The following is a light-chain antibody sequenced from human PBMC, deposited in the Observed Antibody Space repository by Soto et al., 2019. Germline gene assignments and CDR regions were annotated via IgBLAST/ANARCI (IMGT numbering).Light chain of an antibody. CDR2: KTS. Sequence: DIQMTQSPSALSAFVGDRVTITCRTSQSINTWLAWNQQKPGKAPKLLIYKTSSLVIGVPSRFSGSGSGTEFTLTISSLQPDDAATYYCQQYNSHREFGQGTKV. J-gene: IGKJ1*01. V-gene: IGKV1-5*03. CDR3: QQYNSHRE. CDR1: QSINTW.